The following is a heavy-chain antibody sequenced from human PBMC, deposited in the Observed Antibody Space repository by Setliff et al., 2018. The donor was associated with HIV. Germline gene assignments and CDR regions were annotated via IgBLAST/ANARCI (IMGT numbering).Heavy chain of an antibody. J-gene: IGHJ4*02. CDR3: VRGPQFRPH. CDR2: ISSSSSSI. Sequence: GSLRLSCAASGFTFSSYSMNWVRQAPGKGLEWVSYISSSSSSIYHADSVKGRFTTSRDNTRSTLYLQMNRLRVEDTAVYYCVRGPQFRPHWGQGTLVTVSS. CDR1: GFTFSSYS. V-gene: IGHV3-48*04.